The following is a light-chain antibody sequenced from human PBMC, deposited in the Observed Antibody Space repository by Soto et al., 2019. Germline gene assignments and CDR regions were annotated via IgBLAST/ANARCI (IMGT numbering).Light chain of an antibody. CDR3: QQSYSPAFA. Sequence: DIQLTQSPSSLSASVGDTVAITCRPSRSISTYLNWYQQKPGKAPKLVIFDSSRLQTGVPSRFSGSGSGTLFTLSISSLQPEDFAIYWCQQSYSPAFAFGPGTKVDIK. J-gene: IGKJ3*01. CDR2: DSS. V-gene: IGKV1-39*01. CDR1: RSISTY.